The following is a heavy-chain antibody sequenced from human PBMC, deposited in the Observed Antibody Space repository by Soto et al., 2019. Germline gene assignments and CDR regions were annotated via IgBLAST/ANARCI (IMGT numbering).Heavy chain of an antibody. Sequence: LRLSCAASGFTFRTYCLTWVRQAPGKGLEWNSYISSSGNIIYYAESVKGRFTIYRDNAKNSLYLQLDSLTDEDTAVYYCARPLNSGTYFVVHSGMDYWGRVTLFAVSS. CDR1: GFTFRTYC. CDR3: ARPLNSGTYFVVHSGMDY. CDR2: ISSSGNII. D-gene: IGHD1-26*01. J-gene: IGHJ4*02. V-gene: IGHV3-48*02.